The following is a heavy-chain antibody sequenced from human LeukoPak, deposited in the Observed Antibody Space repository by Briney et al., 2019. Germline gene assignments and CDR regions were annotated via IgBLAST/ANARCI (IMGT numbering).Heavy chain of an antibody. Sequence: GGSLKISCKAPGYRFTNYWIAGARQIPGKGRGWMGLIYPSDSDTRYSPSFQGQVTISADKSITTAYLQWSSLEASDTAMYYCARDLDTGGYNFNYWGQGTPVTVSS. V-gene: IGHV5-51*01. D-gene: IGHD2-8*02. CDR2: IYPSDSDT. CDR3: ARDLDTGGYNFNY. J-gene: IGHJ4*02. CDR1: GYRFTNYW.